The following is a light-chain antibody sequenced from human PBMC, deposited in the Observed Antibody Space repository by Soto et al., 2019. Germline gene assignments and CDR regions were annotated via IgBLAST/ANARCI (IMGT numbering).Light chain of an antibody. CDR3: QQYNSYPWT. V-gene: IGKV3-15*01. CDR2: GAS. CDR1: QSISSR. J-gene: IGKJ1*01. Sequence: PQSHATLSASAGERAAVSCRASQSISSRLAWYQQKPGQAPRLLIIGASGRVSGIPARFSGSGSGTEFTLTISSLQSDDFAAYYCQQYNSYPWTFGQGTMVDVK.